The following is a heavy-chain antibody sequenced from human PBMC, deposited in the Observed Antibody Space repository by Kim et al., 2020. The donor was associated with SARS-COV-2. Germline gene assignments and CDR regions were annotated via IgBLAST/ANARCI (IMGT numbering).Heavy chain of an antibody. D-gene: IGHD3-3*01. CDR1: GFTFDDYA. J-gene: IGHJ4*02. CDR3: ARLWSGYYGY. CDR2: ISWNSGSI. V-gene: IGHV3-9*01. Sequence: GGSLRLSCAASGFTFDDYAMHWVRQAPGKGLEWVSGISWNSGSIGYADSVKGRFTISRDNAKNSLYLQMNSLRAEDTALYYCARLWSGYYGYWGQGTLVTVSS.